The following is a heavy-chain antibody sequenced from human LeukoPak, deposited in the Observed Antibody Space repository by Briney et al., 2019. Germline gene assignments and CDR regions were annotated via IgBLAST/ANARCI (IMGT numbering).Heavy chain of an antibody. CDR1: GDSVSSNSAA. CDR2: TYYRSNWYH. J-gene: IGHJ3*02. D-gene: IGHD6-13*01. CDR3: VRDAGIGLDAFDI. V-gene: IGHV6-1*01. Sequence: SQTLSLTCAISGDSVSSNSAAWNWIRQSPSRGLEWLGRTYYRSNWYHDYAISVKSRITINPGTSKNQFSLQLNSVTPEDTAVYYCVRDAGIGLDAFDIWGQGTMVTVSS.